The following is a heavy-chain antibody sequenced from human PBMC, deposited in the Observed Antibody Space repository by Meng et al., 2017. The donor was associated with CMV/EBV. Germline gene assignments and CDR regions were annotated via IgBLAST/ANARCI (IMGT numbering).Heavy chain of an antibody. J-gene: IGHJ6*02. CDR2: ISGSGGST. CDR1: GFTFSSYA. CDR3: AKVLWSGYDYGMDV. V-gene: IGHV3-23*01. Sequence: GGSLKISCAASGFTFSSYAMSWVRQAPGKGLEWVSAISGSGGSTYYADSVKGRFTISRDNSKNTLYLQMNSLRAEDTAVYYCAKVLWSGYDYGMDVWGQGTTVTVSS. D-gene: IGHD3-3*01.